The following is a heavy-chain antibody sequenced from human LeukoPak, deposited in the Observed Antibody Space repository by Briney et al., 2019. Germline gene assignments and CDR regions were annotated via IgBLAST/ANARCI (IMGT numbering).Heavy chain of an antibody. D-gene: IGHD1-1*01. CDR3: ARHWTY. CDR1: GGSISLYY. Sequence: SETLSLTCTVFGGSISLYYWTWIRQPPGKGLEWIGYVSYSGTTTYNPSLQSRVTISVDTSKNQFSLNLTSVTAADTAVYYCARHWTYWGQGTLVTVSS. V-gene: IGHV4-59*08. CDR2: VSYSGTT. J-gene: IGHJ4*02.